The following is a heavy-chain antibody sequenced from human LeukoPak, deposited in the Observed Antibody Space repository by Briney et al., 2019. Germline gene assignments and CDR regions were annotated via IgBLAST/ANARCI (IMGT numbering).Heavy chain of an antibody. CDR2: INSDGSST. Sequence: PGGSLRLSCAASGFTFSSYWMQWVRQAPGKGLVWVSRINSDGSSTSYADSVKGRFTISRDNAKNTLYLQMNSLRAEDTAVYYCARDSADSNGLYWGQGTLVTVSS. D-gene: IGHD4-11*01. CDR1: GFTFSSYW. V-gene: IGHV3-74*01. J-gene: IGHJ4*02. CDR3: ARDSADSNGLY.